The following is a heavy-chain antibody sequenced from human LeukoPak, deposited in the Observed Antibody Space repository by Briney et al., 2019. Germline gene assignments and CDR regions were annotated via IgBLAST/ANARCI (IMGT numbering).Heavy chain of an antibody. CDR1: GFTFSTYA. J-gene: IGHJ4*02. CDR2: ISGSGTST. V-gene: IGHV3-23*01. D-gene: IGHD3-22*01. CDR3: AKGPFNYYDSSGFLPLDY. Sequence: PGGSLRLSCAASGFTFSTYAMSWVRQAPGKGLEWVSGISGSGTSTYYADSVKGRFTISRDKSKNTLYLQMNSLRAEDTAIYYCAKGPFNYYDSSGFLPLDYWGQGTLVTVSS.